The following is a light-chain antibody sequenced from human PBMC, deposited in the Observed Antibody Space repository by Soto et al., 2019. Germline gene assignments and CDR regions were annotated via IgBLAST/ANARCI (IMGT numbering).Light chain of an antibody. CDR1: SSNIGSNS. V-gene: IGLV1-47*01. CDR2: RNN. Sequence: QSVLTQPPSASGTPGQRVTISCSGSSSNIGSNSVYWYQQLPGTAPKLLIYRNNQRPSGVPDRFSGSKSGTSASLAISGLRSEDEAAYYCAAWDDSLSVVVFGGGTTLTVL. J-gene: IGLJ2*01. CDR3: AAWDDSLSVVV.